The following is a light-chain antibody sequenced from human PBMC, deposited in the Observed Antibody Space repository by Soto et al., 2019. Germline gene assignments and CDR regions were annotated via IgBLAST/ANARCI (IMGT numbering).Light chain of an antibody. CDR3: CSYAGSFVV. Sequence: QSALTQPRSVSGSPGQSVTISCTGTSSDVGGYNYVSWYQQHPGKAPKLMIFDVSKRPSGVPDRFSGSKSGNTASLTISGFQAEDEADYYCCSYAGSFVVFGGGTQLTVL. J-gene: IGLJ2*01. V-gene: IGLV2-11*01. CDR1: SSDVGGYNY. CDR2: DVS.